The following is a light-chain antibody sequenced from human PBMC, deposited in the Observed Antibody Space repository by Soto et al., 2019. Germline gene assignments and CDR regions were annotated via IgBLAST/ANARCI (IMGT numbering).Light chain of an antibody. CDR1: QSVNSN. V-gene: IGKV3-15*01. J-gene: IGKJ3*01. CDR2: GAS. Sequence: EIMMTQSPVTLSVSPGERATLSCRASQSVNSNLAWYQQKPGQAPRLLIYGASTRATGIPASFIGNGSGTEFTLTDSSLQPEDFAVYYCQQYNNWPFTVGPGTKVDIK. CDR3: QQYNNWPFT.